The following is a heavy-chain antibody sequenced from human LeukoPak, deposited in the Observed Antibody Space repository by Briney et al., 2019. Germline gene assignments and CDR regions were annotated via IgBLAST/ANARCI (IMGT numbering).Heavy chain of an antibody. D-gene: IGHD6-13*01. CDR3: ARSIAAAEAFDY. Sequence: ASVKVSCKASGGTFSSYAISWVRQAPGQGLEWMGGIIPIFGTANYAQKFQGRVTITTDESTSTAYMELSSLRSEDTAVYYCARSIAAAEAFDYWGQGTLVTVSS. V-gene: IGHV1-69*05. CDR2: IIPIFGTA. J-gene: IGHJ4*02. CDR1: GGTFSSYA.